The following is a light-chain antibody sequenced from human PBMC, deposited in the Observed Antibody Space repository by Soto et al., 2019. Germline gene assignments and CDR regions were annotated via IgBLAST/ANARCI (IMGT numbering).Light chain of an antibody. J-gene: IGKJ4*01. CDR3: QQSFSDPPLS. V-gene: IGKV1-39*01. CDR1: QSVTTY. Sequence: DIQLTQSPSSLSASVGDRVTITCRESQSVTTYLNWYQQKPGKAPKLLISAASSLRDGVPSRFSGSGSGTVFTLTINSLHPEDFATYYCQQSFSDPPLSFGGGTRVEVK. CDR2: AAS.